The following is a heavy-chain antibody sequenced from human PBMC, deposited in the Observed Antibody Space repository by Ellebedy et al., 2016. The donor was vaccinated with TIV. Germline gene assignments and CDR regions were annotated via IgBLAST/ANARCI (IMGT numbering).Heavy chain of an antibody. CDR2: IWYDGSNK. CDR1: GFTFSSYG. V-gene: IGHV3-33*01. CDR3: ARDGAATYAFDI. J-gene: IGHJ3*02. D-gene: IGHD2-15*01. Sequence: GGSLRLSXAASGFTFSSYGMHWVRQAPGKGLEWVAVIWYDGSNKYYADSVKGRFTISRDNSKNTLYLQMNSLRAEDTAVYYCARDGAATYAFDIWGQGTMVTVSS.